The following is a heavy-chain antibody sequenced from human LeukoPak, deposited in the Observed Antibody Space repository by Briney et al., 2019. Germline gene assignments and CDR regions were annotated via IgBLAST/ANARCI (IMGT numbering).Heavy chain of an antibody. Sequence: GGSLRLSCAASGFTFSSYGMHWVRQAPGKGLEWVAVISYDGSNKYYADSVKGRFTISRDNSKNTLYLQMNSLRAEDTAVYYCARDGHYYDSSGYYFDYWGQGTLVIVSS. CDR1: GFTFSSYG. V-gene: IGHV3-30*03. D-gene: IGHD3-22*01. CDR2: ISYDGSNK. J-gene: IGHJ4*02. CDR3: ARDGHYYDSSGYYFDY.